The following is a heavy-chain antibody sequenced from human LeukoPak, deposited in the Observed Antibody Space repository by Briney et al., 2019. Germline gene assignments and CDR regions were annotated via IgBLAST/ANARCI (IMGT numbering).Heavy chain of an antibody. D-gene: IGHD6-13*01. J-gene: IGHJ3*02. Sequence: WAPVKVSCKASGGTFSSYAISWVRQAPGQGLEWMGGIIPIFGTANYAQKFQGRVTITADESTSTAYMELSSLRSEDTAVYYCARGYSSSWGIFDIWGQGTMVTVSS. V-gene: IGHV1-69*13. CDR1: GGTFSSYA. CDR2: IIPIFGTA. CDR3: ARGYSSSWGIFDI.